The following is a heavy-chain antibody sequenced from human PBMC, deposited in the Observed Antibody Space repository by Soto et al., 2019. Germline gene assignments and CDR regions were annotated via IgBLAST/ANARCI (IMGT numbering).Heavy chain of an antibody. Sequence: PGGSLRLSCAASGFTFSSYAMHWVRQAPGEGQGLRRGLEWVSVVYAGGGTNYADSVKGRFTISRDNSKNTLYLQMNSLRAEDTAVYYCAKGKAYYDYIWGSEYYFDYWGQGTLVTVSS. J-gene: IGHJ4*02. CDR2: VYAGGGT. V-gene: IGHV3-66*01. CDR3: AKGKAYYDYIWGSEYYFDY. D-gene: IGHD3-16*01. CDR1: GFTFSSYA.